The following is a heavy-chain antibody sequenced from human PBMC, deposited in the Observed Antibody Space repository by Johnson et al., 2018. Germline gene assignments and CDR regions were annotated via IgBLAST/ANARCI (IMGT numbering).Heavy chain of an antibody. Sequence: VQLVETGGGVVQPGRSLRLSCAASGFTFSSYGMHWVRQAPGKGLEWVTVISYDGSNKYYADSVRGRFTISRDNSKNTLYLHRNSLGAEDTAVYYCAKGEQWLAAGVQHWGQGTLVTVSS. V-gene: IGHV3-30*18. CDR1: GFTFSSYG. J-gene: IGHJ1*01. CDR3: AKGEQWLAAGVQH. CDR2: ISYDGSNK. D-gene: IGHD6-19*01.